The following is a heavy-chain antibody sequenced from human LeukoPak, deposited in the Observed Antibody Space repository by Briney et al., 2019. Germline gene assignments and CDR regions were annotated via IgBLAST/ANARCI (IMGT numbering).Heavy chain of an antibody. CDR2: INSDGNNT. V-gene: IGHV3-74*01. J-gene: IGHJ5*01. CDR3: ARDNAPQTYSSGWYDS. CDR1: GFSFRTHW. D-gene: IGHD6-19*01. Sequence: PGGSLRLSCTASGFSFRTHWMHLVRQASGTGLVWVSRINSDGNNTNYAESVKGRFTISRDNAKNTLYLQMNSLRAEDSAVYYCARDNAPQTYSSGWYDSWGQGALVTVSS.